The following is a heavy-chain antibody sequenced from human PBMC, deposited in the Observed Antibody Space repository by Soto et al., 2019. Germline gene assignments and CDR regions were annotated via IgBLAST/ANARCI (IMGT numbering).Heavy chain of an antibody. Sequence: EVQLVESGGGLVMPGGSLRLSCAASGFTFSTYHMNWVRQAPGKGLEWVSSINPSSSHIYYADSVRGRFTISRDNSKNSMDLQMNSLRTEDAAVYYCARGYCGGGGCYISLDAIDVGGQGTMVTVSS. V-gene: IGHV3-21*01. CDR2: INPSSSHI. CDR3: ARGYCGGGGCYISLDAIDV. D-gene: IGHD2-8*02. CDR1: GFTFSTYH. J-gene: IGHJ3*01.